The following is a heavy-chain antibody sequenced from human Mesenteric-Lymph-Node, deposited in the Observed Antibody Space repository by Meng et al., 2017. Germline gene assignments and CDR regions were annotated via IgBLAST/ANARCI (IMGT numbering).Heavy chain of an antibody. V-gene: IGHV3-43*01. Sequence: GESLKISCAASGFTFDDYTMHWVRQAPGKGLEWFSLISWDGGSTYYADSVKGRFTISRDNAKNSLYLQMNSLRAEDTAVYYCARDPGLLSFDYWGQGTLVTVSS. CDR1: GFTFDDYT. D-gene: IGHD2/OR15-2a*01. CDR2: ISWDGGST. CDR3: ARDPGLLSFDY. J-gene: IGHJ4*02.